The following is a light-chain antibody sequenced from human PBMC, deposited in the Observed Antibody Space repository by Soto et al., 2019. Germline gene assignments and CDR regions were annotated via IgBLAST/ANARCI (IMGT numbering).Light chain of an antibody. V-gene: IGKV3-20*01. J-gene: IGKJ3*01. CDR3: QQYGSSPFT. Sequence: EIVLTQSPGTLSLSPGERATLSCRASQSVSSSYLAWYQQKPGQAPRLLIYGASSRATGIPDRFSGIGSETDFTLTISRLEPEDFAVYYCQQYGSSPFTFGPGTKVDIK. CDR2: GAS. CDR1: QSVSSSY.